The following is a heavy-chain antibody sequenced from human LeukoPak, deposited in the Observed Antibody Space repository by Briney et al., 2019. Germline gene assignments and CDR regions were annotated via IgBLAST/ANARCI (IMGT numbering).Heavy chain of an antibody. CDR1: GFTFSSYD. CDR2: ISFDGSNK. D-gene: IGHD5-12*01. CDR3: TAESLPWIW. V-gene: IGHV3-30*03. Sequence: GGSLRLSCAASGFTFSSYDMHWVRQAPGKGLEWVAVISFDGSNKYYADSVKGRFTISRDNSKNTLYLQMNSLKTEDTAVYYCTAESLPWIWWGQGTLVTVSS. J-gene: IGHJ4*02.